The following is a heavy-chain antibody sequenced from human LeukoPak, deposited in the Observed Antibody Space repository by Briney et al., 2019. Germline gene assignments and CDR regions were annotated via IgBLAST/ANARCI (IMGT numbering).Heavy chain of an antibody. V-gene: IGHV3-7*03. D-gene: IGHD5-18*01. CDR3: AKDRKYSYGNFDY. CDR1: GFTVSSNY. J-gene: IGHJ4*02. Sequence: PGGSLRLSCAASGFTVSSNYMSWVRQAPGKGLEWVANIKQDGSEKYYVDSVKGRFTISRDNAKNSLYLQMNSLRAEDTAVYYCAKDRKYSYGNFDYWGQGTLVTVSS. CDR2: IKQDGSEK.